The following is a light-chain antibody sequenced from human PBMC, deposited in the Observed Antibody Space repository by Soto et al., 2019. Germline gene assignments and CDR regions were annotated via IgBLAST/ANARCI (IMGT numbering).Light chain of an antibody. CDR3: QQYNNWPPLT. V-gene: IGKV3-15*01. Sequence: EIVMTQSPATLSVSPGERATLSCRASQSVSSNLAWYQQKPGQAPRLLIYGASTRATGIPARFSGSGSGTEFTLTISRLQSEDFAVYYCQQYNNWPPLTFGGVTKVEIK. J-gene: IGKJ4*01. CDR2: GAS. CDR1: QSVSSN.